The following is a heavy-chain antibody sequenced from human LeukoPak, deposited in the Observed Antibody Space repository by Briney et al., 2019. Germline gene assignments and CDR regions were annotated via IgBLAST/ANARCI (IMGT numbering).Heavy chain of an antibody. D-gene: IGHD6-6*01. CDR3: ASSQHDYSSSVTWFDP. V-gene: IGHV4-39*01. CDR2: IYYSGST. Sequence: PSETLSLTCTVSGGSISSSSYFWGWIRQPPGRGLEWIGSIYYSGSTYYNPSLKSRVTMSVDTSKNQFSLKLSSVTAADTAVYYCASSQHDYSSSVTWFDPWGQGTLVTVSS. J-gene: IGHJ5*02. CDR1: GGSISSSSYF.